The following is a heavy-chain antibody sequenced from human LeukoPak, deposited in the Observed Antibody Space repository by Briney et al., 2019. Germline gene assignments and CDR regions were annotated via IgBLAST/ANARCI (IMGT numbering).Heavy chain of an antibody. CDR3: AREGTGNSDY. D-gene: IGHD7-27*01. CDR2: IYYTGST. V-gene: IGHV4-39*07. J-gene: IGHJ4*02. CDR1: GGSVSSSSYY. Sequence: SETLSLTCTVSGGSVSSSSYYWGWIRQPPGKGLEWIGSIYYTGSTYYNPSLKSRVTISVDTSKNQFSLKLSSVTAADTAVYYCAREGTGNSDYWGQGTLVTVSS.